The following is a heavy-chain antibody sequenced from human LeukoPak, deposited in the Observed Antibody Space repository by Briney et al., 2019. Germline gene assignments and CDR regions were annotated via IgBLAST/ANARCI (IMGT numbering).Heavy chain of an antibody. CDR2: INPNSGGT. J-gene: IGHJ3*02. CDR1: GYTFTGYY. CDR3: ATIVGATDAFDI. Sequence: ASVKVSCKASGYTFTGYYMHWVRQAPGQGLEWMGWINPNSGGTNYAQKFQGRDTMTRDTSISTAYMELSRLRSDDTAVYYCATIVGATDAFDIWGQGTMVTVSS. V-gene: IGHV1-2*02. D-gene: IGHD1-26*01.